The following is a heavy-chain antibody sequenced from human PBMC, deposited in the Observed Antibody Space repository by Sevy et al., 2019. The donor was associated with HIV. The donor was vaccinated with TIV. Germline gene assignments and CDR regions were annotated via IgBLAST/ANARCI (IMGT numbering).Heavy chain of an antibody. V-gene: IGHV3-7*01. CDR2: MKEDGSER. CDR1: GFTFSSYW. J-gene: IGHJ4*02. D-gene: IGHD6-19*01. CDR3: GSQRTIAVAGDYFDY. Sequence: GGSLRLSCAASGFTFSSYWMSWVRQAPGKGLEWVATMKEDGSERNYVDSVKGRFTISRDNAKNSLYLQMNSLRAEDTAVYYCGSQRTIAVAGDYFDYWGQGTLVTVSS.